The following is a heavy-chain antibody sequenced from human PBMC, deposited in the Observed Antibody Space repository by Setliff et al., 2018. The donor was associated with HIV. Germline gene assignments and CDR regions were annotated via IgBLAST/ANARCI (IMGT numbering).Heavy chain of an antibody. CDR1: GFTFSRHW. J-gene: IGHJ4*02. V-gene: IGHV3-7*01. CDR3: ARLMYSSGPGSFDY. Sequence: GGSLRLSCAASGFTFSRHWMSWVRQAPGKGLEWVANINQDGSQIYYVGSVKGRFAISRDNSKNSLYLQMNSLRAEDTAVYYCARLMYSSGPGSFDYWGQGTLVTVSS. CDR2: INQDGSQI. D-gene: IGHD6-19*01.